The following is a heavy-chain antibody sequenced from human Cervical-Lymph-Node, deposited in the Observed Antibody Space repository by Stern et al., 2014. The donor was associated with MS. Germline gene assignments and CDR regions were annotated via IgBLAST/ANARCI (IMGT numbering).Heavy chain of an antibody. Sequence: VQLVQYGAEVTKPGASVKVSCKASGGTFSKFPSSWVRQAPGQGLEWMGGSFPVFGTPTYAQEFRGRVTITADVSTSTVYMELSSLRSDDTAVYYCALSSETSDRWYSLGYDLWGQGTLVTVSS. D-gene: IGHD6-13*01. CDR1: GGTFSKFP. J-gene: IGHJ5*02. CDR2: SFPVFGTP. CDR3: ALSSETSDRWYSLGYDL. V-gene: IGHV1-69*01.